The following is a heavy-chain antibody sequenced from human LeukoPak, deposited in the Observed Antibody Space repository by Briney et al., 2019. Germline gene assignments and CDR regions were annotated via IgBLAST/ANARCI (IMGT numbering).Heavy chain of an antibody. CDR2: MNSDGSST. V-gene: IGHV3-74*01. D-gene: IGHD3-16*02. Sequence: GGSLTLPCAASGFTFNRYWLLWVRQAPANGLVCVSRMNSDGSSTSYADSVKGRFTICRDNAKSTLYLQMNSLRAEDTAVYYCARVGGPEGVWGSYRYTGDAFDIWGQGTIVTVSS. CDR3: ARVGGPEGVWGSYRYTGDAFDI. J-gene: IGHJ3*02. CDR1: GFTFNRYW.